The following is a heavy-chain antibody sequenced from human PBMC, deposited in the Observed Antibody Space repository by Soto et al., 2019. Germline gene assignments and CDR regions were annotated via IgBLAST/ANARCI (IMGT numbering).Heavy chain of an antibody. CDR2: IYSGGTT. CDR3: ARDYTYYSYYGMDV. Sequence: LRLSCAASGFTVSNNYMSWVRQAPGKGLEWVSVIYSGGTTSYADSVKGRFTISRDNSKNTLYLQMNSLRAEDTAVYYCARDYTYYSYYGMDVWGQGTTVTVSS. CDR1: GFTVSNNY. J-gene: IGHJ6*02. V-gene: IGHV3-53*01.